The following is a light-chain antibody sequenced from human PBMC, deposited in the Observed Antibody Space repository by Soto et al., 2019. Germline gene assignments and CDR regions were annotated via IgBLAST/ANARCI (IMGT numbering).Light chain of an antibody. V-gene: IGLV1-40*01. Sequence: QSVLTQPPSVSGAPGQRVTVSCTGGSSHLGAGFDVHWYQQLPGTAPKVVIYGNINRPSGVPDRFSGSKSGTSASLAITGLQTEDEADYYCQSYDSSLGAWVFGGGTKLTVL. CDR1: SSHLGAGFD. CDR3: QSYDSSLGAWV. J-gene: IGLJ3*02. CDR2: GNI.